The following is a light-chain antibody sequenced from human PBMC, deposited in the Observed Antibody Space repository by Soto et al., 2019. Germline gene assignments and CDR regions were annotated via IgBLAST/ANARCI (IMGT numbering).Light chain of an antibody. V-gene: IGLV2-8*01. Sequence: QSVLAQPPSASGSPGQSVAISCTGTSSDVGAYNYVAWYQQHPGKVPKLMIYEVSKRPSGVPDRFSGSKSGNTASLTVSGLQDEDEADYYCSSYEGRDVFVFGTGTKITVL. CDR2: EVS. CDR1: SSDVGAYNY. CDR3: SSYEGRDVFV. J-gene: IGLJ1*01.